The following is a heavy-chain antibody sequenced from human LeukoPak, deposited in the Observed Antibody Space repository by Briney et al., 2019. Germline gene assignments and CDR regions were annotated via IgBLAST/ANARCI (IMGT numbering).Heavy chain of an antibody. CDR2: ISSGSSYI. V-gene: IGHV3-21*06. D-gene: IGHD4-17*01. J-gene: IGHJ4*02. CDR3: ARDMTTVSFDY. Sequence: GGSLRLSCAASGFSFSTYAMDWVRQAPGKGLEWVSYISSGSSYIYYADSVKGRFTISRDNAKNSLYLQLNRLRAEDTAVYFCARDMTTVSFDYWGQGTLVTVFS. CDR1: GFSFSTYA.